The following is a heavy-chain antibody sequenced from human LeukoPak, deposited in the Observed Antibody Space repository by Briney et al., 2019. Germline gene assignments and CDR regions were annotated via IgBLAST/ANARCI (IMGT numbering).Heavy chain of an antibody. CDR3: ASETGFRPKNWFDP. V-gene: IGHV4-38-2*01. CDR2: IYHSGST. D-gene: IGHD3-9*01. Sequence: SETLSLTCAVSGYSISSGYYWGWIRQPPGKGLEWIGSIYHSGSTYYNPSLKSRVTISVDTSKNQFSLKLSSVTAADTAVYYCASETGFRPKNWFDPWGQGTLVTVSS. CDR1: GYSISSGYY. J-gene: IGHJ5*02.